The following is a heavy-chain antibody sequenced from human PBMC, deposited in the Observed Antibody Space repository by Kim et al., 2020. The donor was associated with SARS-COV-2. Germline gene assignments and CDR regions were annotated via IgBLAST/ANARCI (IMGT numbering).Heavy chain of an antibody. V-gene: IGHV4-34*01. Sequence: SETLSLTCAVYGGSFSGYYWTWIRQPPGKGLEWIGEINHSGYTNYNPSLKSRVTISVDTSKNQFSLKLSSVTAADTAVYYCARGYAAAGSNWFDPWGQGTLVTVS. J-gene: IGHJ5*02. CDR3: ARGYAAAGSNWFDP. D-gene: IGHD6-13*01. CDR2: INHSGYT. CDR1: GGSFSGYY.